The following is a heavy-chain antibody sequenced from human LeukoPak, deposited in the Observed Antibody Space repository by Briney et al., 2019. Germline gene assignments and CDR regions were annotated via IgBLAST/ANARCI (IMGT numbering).Heavy chain of an antibody. V-gene: IGHV5-51*01. Sequence: GESLQISCQGSGYSFTSYWIGWVRQLPGKGLEWMGIIYPGDSDTRYSPSFQGQVTISADKSISTAYLQWSSLKASDTAMYYCARQSRYSSPFYYYYGMDVWGQGTTVTVSS. CDR2: IYPGDSDT. CDR3: ARQSRYSSPFYYYYGMDV. CDR1: GYSFTSYW. D-gene: IGHD6-19*01. J-gene: IGHJ6*02.